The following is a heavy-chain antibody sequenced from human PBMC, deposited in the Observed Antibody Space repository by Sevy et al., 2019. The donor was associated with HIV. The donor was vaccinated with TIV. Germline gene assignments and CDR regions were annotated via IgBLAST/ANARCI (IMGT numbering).Heavy chain of an antibody. D-gene: IGHD3-16*01. CDR2: ISYDKVNT. J-gene: IGHJ4*02. V-gene: IGHV3-30*04. Sequence: GGSLSLSCAASGFSFSRYAMHWIRQAPGKGLESVAVISYDKVNTYHSDSVKGRFTISRDNSKNTLYLQMNSLRPEDTAVYYCARDGGGDYFDYWGQGTLVTVSS. CDR3: ARDGGGDYFDY. CDR1: GFSFSRYA.